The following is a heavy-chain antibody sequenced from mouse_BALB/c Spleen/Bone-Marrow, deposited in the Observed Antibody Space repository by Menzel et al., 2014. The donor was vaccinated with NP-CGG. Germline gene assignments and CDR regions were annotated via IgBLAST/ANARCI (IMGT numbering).Heavy chain of an antibody. CDR3: NARGYRYEGYAMDY. CDR1: GFNIKDYY. Sequence: VRLQQSGAELVRSGASVKLSCTASGFNIKDYYMHWVKQRPEQGLEWIGWIDPENGDTEYAPKFQGKATMTADTSSNTAYLQLSSLTSEDTAVYYCNARGYRYEGYAMDYWGQGTSVTVSS. J-gene: IGHJ4*01. V-gene: IGHV14-4*02. CDR2: IDPENGDT. D-gene: IGHD2-14*01.